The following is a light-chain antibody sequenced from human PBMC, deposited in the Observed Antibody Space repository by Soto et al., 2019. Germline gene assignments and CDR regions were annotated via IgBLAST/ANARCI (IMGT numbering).Light chain of an antibody. V-gene: IGKV1-39*01. CDR2: AAS. Sequence: DIQMTQSPSSLSASEGDRVTITCRASQSISSYLNWCQQKQGKAPKLLIYAASSLQRGVPSRFTGSGSGTDFTLTISSLQPEDSATYFCQQSYTTLYTFGQGTKLEIK. CDR1: QSISSY. CDR3: QQSYTTLYT. J-gene: IGKJ2*01.